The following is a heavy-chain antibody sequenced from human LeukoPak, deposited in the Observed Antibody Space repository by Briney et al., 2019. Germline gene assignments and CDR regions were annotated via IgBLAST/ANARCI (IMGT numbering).Heavy chain of an antibody. V-gene: IGHV5-51*01. J-gene: IGHJ6*04. CDR3: ARSSASYHFDMDL. D-gene: IGHD3-10*01. Sequence: GESLKISCQGSGYTFTSHWIGWVRQMPGKGLEWMGIIDPSDSDTRYSPSFQGQVTISADNSISTAYMFWGSLKASDTAKYYCARSSASYHFDMDLWGKGTTVIVSS. CDR1: GYTFTSHW. CDR2: IDPSDSDT.